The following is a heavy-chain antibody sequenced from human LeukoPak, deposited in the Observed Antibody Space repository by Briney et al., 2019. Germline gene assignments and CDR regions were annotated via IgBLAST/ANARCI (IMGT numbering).Heavy chain of an antibody. CDR3: ARDAPTHYDFWSGYLDEGFDY. D-gene: IGHD3-3*01. J-gene: IGHJ4*02. V-gene: IGHV3-7*01. CDR1: GFTFSSYW. CDR2: IKQDGSEK. Sequence: GGSLRLSCAASGFTFSSYWMSWVRQAPGKGLEWVANIKQDGSEKYYVDSVKGRFTISRDNAKNSLYLQMNSLRAEDTAVYYCARDAPTHYDFWSGYLDEGFDYWGQGTLVTVSS.